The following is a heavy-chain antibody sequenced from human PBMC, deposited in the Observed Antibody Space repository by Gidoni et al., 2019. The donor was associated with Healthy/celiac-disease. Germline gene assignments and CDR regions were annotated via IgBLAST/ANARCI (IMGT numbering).Heavy chain of an antibody. D-gene: IGHD1-26*01. J-gene: IGHJ4*02. CDR2: INSDGSST. V-gene: IGHV3-74*01. Sequence: VSRINSDGSSTSYADSVKGRFTISRDNAKNTLYLQMNSLRAEDTAVYYCARDLMYSGSYQPSFDYWGQGTLVTVSS. CDR3: ARDLMYSGSYQPSFDY.